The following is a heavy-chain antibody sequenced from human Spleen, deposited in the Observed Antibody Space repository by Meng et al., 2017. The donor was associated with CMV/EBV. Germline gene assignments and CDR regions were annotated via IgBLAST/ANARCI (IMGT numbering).Heavy chain of an antibody. CDR3: ASVGMQGRAPFYFHY. CDR2: IYYSGST. V-gene: IGHV4-59*01. Sequence: SETLSLTCRVSGGSISSYYWSWIRQPPGKGLEWIGYIYYSGSTTYNPSLKSRVTISVDTYKNQFSLKVRSVTAADTAVYYCASVGMQGRAPFYFHYWGQGTLVTVSS. D-gene: IGHD1-26*01. CDR1: GGSISSYY. J-gene: IGHJ4*02.